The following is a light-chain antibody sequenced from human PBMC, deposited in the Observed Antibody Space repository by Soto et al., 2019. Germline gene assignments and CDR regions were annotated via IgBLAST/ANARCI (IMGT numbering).Light chain of an antibody. CDR1: QGISSW. CDR3: RQANRFPPVT. Sequence: DIQMNQSPSSVSASVGDRVTIACRASQGISSWLAWYQQKPGKAPKLLIYAASSLQSGVQSRFSSSGSRTDFPLTISSLQPEDFATSYCRQANRFPPVTFGPGTKVDSK. CDR2: AAS. J-gene: IGKJ3*01. V-gene: IGKV1-12*01.